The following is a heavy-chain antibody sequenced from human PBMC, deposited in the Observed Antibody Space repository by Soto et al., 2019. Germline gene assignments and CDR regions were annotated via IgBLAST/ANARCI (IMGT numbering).Heavy chain of an antibody. CDR1: GFTFSGSA. J-gene: IGHJ4*02. V-gene: IGHV3-73*01. CDR3: ARPGPFDS. D-gene: IGHD1-1*01. Sequence: EVQLVESGGGLVQPGGSLKLSCADSGFTFSGSAIHWVRQAPGKGLEWIGRIRKKANDYATAYPVSVRGRFTISRDDSKSTAYLEMNSIKTEDTAMYYCARPGPFDSWGQGTLVTVSS. CDR2: IRKKANDYAT.